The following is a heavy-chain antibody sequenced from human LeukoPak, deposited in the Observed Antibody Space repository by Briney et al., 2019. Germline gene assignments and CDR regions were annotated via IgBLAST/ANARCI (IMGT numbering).Heavy chain of an antibody. Sequence: EASVKVSCKASGYTFTGYYMHWVRQAPGQGLEWMGWISAYNGNTNYAQKLQGRVTMTTDTSTSTAYMELRSLRSDDTAVYYCARVTSDWNYLKKDYYYYMDVWGKGTTVTVSS. V-gene: IGHV1-18*04. CDR3: ARVTSDWNYLKKDYYYYMDV. CDR2: ISAYNGNT. J-gene: IGHJ6*03. CDR1: GYTFTGYY. D-gene: IGHD1-7*01.